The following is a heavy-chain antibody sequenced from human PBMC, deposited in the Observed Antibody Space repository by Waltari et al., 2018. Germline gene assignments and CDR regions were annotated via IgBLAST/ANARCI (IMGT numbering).Heavy chain of an antibody. D-gene: IGHD3-3*01. CDR3: ARGPIRPQITIVGVGLGG. CDR2: IIPIFGTA. CDR1: GGTFSSYA. Sequence: QVQLVQSGAEVKKPGSSVKVSCKASGGTFSSYAISWVRPAPGQGLEWMGRIIPIFGTANYAQKFQGRGKMSADKSTSTAYMELSSLRSEDTAVDDGARGPIRPQITIVGVGLGGWGQGTLVTVSS. J-gene: IGHJ4*02. V-gene: IGHV1-69*08.